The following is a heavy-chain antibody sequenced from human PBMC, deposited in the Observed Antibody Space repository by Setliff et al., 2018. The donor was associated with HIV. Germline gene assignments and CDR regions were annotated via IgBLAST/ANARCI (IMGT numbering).Heavy chain of an antibody. CDR1: GYTFTSYG. CDR2: MNPNSGNT. Sequence: ASVKVSCKASGYTFTSYGISWVRQAPGQGLEWMGWMNPNSGNTGYAQKFQGRVTMTRNTSISTAYMELSSLRSEDTAVYFCARGTRVGANDAFDIWGQGTMVTVSS. CDR3: ARGTRVGANDAFDI. V-gene: IGHV1-8*02. J-gene: IGHJ3*02. D-gene: IGHD1-26*01.